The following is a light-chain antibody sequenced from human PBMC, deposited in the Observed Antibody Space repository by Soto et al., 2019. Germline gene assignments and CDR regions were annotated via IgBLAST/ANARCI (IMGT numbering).Light chain of an antibody. CDR3: SSYTSKSSLI. Sequence: QSALTQPVSVSGSPGQSITISCAGTMRDVGAYNLVSWYQQHPGRAPQLIIYEVRKRPSGISFRFSGSKSGNTASLTISGLQAEDEADYYCSSYTSKSSLIFGGGTKLTVL. CDR2: EVR. J-gene: IGLJ2*01. CDR1: MRDVGAYNL. V-gene: IGLV2-14*01.